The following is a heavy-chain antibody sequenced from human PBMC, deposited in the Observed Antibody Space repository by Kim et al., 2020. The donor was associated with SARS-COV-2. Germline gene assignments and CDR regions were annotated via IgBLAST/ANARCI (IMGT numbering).Heavy chain of an antibody. D-gene: IGHD3-22*01. J-gene: IGHJ3*02. V-gene: IGHV4-39*01. CDR2: INYSGST. CDR3: ATLRNLHYYDSSGYYQIDAFDI. Sequence: GSINYSGSTYYNPSLKIRVTISVDTSKNQFSLKLSSVTAADTAVYFCATLRNLHYYDSSGYYQIDAFDIWGQGTMVTVSS.